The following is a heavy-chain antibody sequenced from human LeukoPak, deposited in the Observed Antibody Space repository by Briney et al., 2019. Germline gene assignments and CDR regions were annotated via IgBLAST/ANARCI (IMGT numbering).Heavy chain of an antibody. J-gene: IGHJ6*02. Sequence: SETLSLTCTVSGGSISDYLWSWIRHPPGKGLEWIGHISYSGSTKYNPSLKTRVTMSIDTSKRQFSLNLPSVTAADTAVYYCARVETYYYGLDVWGQGTTVTVSS. CDR1: GGSISDYL. D-gene: IGHD1-1*01. V-gene: IGHV4-59*12. CDR3: ARVETYYYGLDV. CDR2: ISYSGST.